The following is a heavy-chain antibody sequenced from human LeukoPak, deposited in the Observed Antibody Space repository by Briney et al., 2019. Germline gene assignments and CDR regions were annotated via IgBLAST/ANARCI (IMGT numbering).Heavy chain of an antibody. D-gene: IGHD3-10*01. V-gene: IGHV5-51*01. CDR2: IYPGDSDT. CDR3: ARTGRHKGITMIRGVRPYYYMDV. CDR1: GYSFTSYW. J-gene: IGHJ6*03. Sequence: GESLKISCKGSGYSFTSYWIGWARPTPGKGLEWRGIIYPGDSDTKHSPSFQGQVTISAHKSISTADLQWSSMKASDTAIYYCARTGRHKGITMIRGVRPYYYMDVWGKGTTVTISS.